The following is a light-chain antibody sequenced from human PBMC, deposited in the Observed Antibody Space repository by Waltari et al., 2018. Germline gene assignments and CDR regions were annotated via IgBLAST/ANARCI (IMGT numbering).Light chain of an antibody. Sequence: QSVLTQPPSASGTPGQRVSISCSGSSANIGSKSVNWYQQVPGTAPKLLIYSTNQRPSGVPDCFSGSKSGTSASLAISGLQSEDEADYYCATWDDSLNGLFGGGTKLTIL. V-gene: IGLV1-44*01. CDR1: SANIGSKS. CDR2: STN. CDR3: ATWDDSLNGL. J-gene: IGLJ2*01.